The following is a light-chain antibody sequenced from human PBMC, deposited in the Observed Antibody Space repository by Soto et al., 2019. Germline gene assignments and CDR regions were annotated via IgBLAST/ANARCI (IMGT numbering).Light chain of an antibody. J-gene: IGLJ1*01. V-gene: IGLV2-14*01. CDR1: SSDVGTDNS. Sequence: QSVLTQPAAVSGAPGQSIAISYTGTSSDVGTDNSVSWYQQYPGKAPKLMVHDVSNRPSGVSDRSSAPKSGNTAPLTISGLQSEDEADYHCSSYTSSSSYVFGSGTTVTVL. CDR2: DVS. CDR3: SSYTSSSSYV.